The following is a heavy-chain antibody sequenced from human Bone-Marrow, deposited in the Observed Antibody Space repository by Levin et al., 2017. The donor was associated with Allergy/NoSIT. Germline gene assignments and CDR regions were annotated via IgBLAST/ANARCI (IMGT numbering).Heavy chain of an antibody. V-gene: IGHV4-4*07. D-gene: IGHD6-19*01. J-gene: IGHJ4*02. CDR2: LYVTGTT. CDR3: AREGNEGSEENDS. CDR1: GASLTSTF. Sequence: SETLSLTCSISGASLTSTFWSWVRRPAGKGLEWIGRLYVTGTTHVSPSLTSRVAMSLDTSRNQFSLKLRSVTAADTAVYYCAREGNEGSEENDSWGQGIRVTVSS.